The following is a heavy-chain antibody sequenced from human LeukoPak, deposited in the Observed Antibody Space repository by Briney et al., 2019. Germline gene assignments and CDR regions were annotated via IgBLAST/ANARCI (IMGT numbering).Heavy chain of an antibody. CDR3: ARVGCSGYYLYYFDY. CDR1: GGSISSGGYS. CDR2: IYHSGST. J-gene: IGHJ4*02. Sequence: PSETLSLTCAVSGGSISSGGYSWSWIRQPPGKGLEWIGYIYHSGSTYYNPSLKSRVTISVDRSKNQFSLKLSSVTAADTAVYYCARVGCSGYYLYYFDYWGQGTLVTVSS. V-gene: IGHV4-30-2*01. D-gene: IGHD3-22*01.